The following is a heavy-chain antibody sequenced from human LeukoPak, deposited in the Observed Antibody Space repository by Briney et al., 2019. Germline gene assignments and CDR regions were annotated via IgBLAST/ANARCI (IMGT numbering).Heavy chain of an antibody. CDR2: IYYSGST. D-gene: IGHD5-18*01. J-gene: IGHJ4*02. V-gene: IGHV4-59*08. Sequence: SETLSLTCTVSGGSISSYYWSWIRQPPGKGLEWIGYIYYSGSTNYNPSLKSRVTLSVDPSKNQFSLKLSSVTAADTAVYYCAGRNTAMVINYWGQGTLVTVSS. CDR3: AGRNTAMVINY. CDR1: GGSISSYY.